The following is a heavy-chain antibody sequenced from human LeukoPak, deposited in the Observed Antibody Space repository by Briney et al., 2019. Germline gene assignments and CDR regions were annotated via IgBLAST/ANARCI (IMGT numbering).Heavy chain of an antibody. V-gene: IGHV4-39*01. J-gene: IGHJ6*02. D-gene: IGHD2-15*01. Sequence: SETLSLTCTVSGGSISSSSYYWGWIRQPPGKGLEWIGSIYYSGSTYYNPSLKSRVTISVDTSKNQFSLKLSSVTAADTAVYYCARVQGYCSGGSCYFYYYYGMDVWGQGTTVTVSS. CDR3: ARVQGYCSGGSCYFYYYYGMDV. CDR2: IYYSGST. CDR1: GGSISSSSYY.